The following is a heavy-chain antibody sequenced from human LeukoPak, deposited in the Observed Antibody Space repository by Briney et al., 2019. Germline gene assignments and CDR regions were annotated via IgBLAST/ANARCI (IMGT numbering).Heavy chain of an antibody. D-gene: IGHD1-1*01. J-gene: IGHJ4*02. CDR1: GFTFSSYW. V-gene: IGHV3-7*01. CDR2: IKQDGSEK. CDR3: ARDEEDNWKPLGFDY. Sequence: GGSLRLSCAASGFTFSSYWMSWVRQAPGKGLEWVANIKQDGSEKYYVDSVKGRFTISRDNAKNSLYLQMNSLRAEDTAVYYCARDEEDNWKPLGFDYWGQGTLVTVSS.